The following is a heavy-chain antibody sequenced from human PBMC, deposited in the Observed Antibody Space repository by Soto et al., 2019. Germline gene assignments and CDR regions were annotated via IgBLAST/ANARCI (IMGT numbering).Heavy chain of an antibody. CDR3: ARDKIPGLFDY. V-gene: IGHV4-34*01. CDR2: INHSGST. Sequence: SETLSLTCAVYGGSFSDYYWTWIRQPPGTGLEWIGEINHSGSTNYNPSLKSRVTISVATSKNQFSLKLTSVTAADTAVYYCARDKIPGLFDYWGQGTLVTVSS. J-gene: IGHJ4*02. CDR1: GGSFSDYY. D-gene: IGHD2-21*01.